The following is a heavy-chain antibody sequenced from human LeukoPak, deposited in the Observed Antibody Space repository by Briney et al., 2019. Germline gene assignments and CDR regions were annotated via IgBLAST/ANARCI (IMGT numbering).Heavy chain of an antibody. CDR3: ARSLDCSSTSCNYYYGMDV. Sequence: SETLSLTCTVSGGSISSSSYYWGWIRQPPGNGLEWIGSIYYSGSTYYNPSLKSRVTISVDTSKNQFSLKLSSVTAADTAVYYCARSLDCSSTSCNYYYGMDVWGQGTTVTVSS. V-gene: IGHV4-39*07. CDR1: GGSISSSSYY. D-gene: IGHD2-2*01. J-gene: IGHJ6*02. CDR2: IYYSGST.